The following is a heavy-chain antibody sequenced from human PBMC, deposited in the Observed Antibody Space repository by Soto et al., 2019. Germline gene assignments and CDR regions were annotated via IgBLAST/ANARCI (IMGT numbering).Heavy chain of an antibody. CDR2: ISAYNGNT. J-gene: IGHJ4*02. D-gene: IGHD3-16*02. Sequence: GSSVKVSCKASAYTFSSYGISWVRPAPVQGLQWMGWISAYNGNTNYAQKLQGRVTMTTATSTSTAYMELRSLRSDDTAVYYCARDRAYDYVWGSYRYPPYYFDFWGQGTLVTVSS. CDR1: AYTFSSYG. V-gene: IGHV1-18*04. CDR3: ARDRAYDYVWGSYRYPPYYFDF.